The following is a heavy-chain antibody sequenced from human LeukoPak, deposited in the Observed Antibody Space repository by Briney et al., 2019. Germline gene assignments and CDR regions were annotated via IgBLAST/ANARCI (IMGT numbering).Heavy chain of an antibody. Sequence: GGSLRLSCAASGFTFSSYGMSWVRQAPGKGLEWVSAISGSGGSTYYADSVKGRFTISRDNSKNTLYLQMNSLRAEDTAVYYCAKFLGSQLLWNPFDYWGQGTLVTVSS. CDR1: GFTFSSYG. V-gene: IGHV3-23*01. J-gene: IGHJ4*02. D-gene: IGHD2-2*01. CDR2: ISGSGGST. CDR3: AKFLGSQLLWNPFDY.